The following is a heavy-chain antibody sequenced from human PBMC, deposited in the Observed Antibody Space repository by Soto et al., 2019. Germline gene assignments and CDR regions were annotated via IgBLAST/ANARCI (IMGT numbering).Heavy chain of an antibody. CDR3: ARSLLWFGELSVYYYYYGMDV. CDR2: IYHSGST. Sequence: LSLTCAVSGGSISSSNWWSWVRQPPGKGLEWIGEIYHSGSTNYNPSLKSRVTISVDKSKNQFSLKLSSVTAADTAVYYCARSLLWFGELSVYYYYYGMDVWGQGTTVTVSS. J-gene: IGHJ6*02. V-gene: IGHV4-4*02. D-gene: IGHD3-10*01. CDR1: GGSISSSNW.